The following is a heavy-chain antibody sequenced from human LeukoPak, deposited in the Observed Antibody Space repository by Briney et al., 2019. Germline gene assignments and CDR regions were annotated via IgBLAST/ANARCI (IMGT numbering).Heavy chain of an antibody. CDR3: AREPSSPVYFDY. D-gene: IGHD6-13*01. J-gene: IGHJ4*02. CDR2: IASDGSST. V-gene: IGHV3-74*01. Sequence: GGSLRLSCAASGFTFSSYWMNWVRQAPGKGLVWVSRIASDGSSTTYADSVKGRFTISRDNAKNTLYLQMNSLRAEDTAVYYCAREPSSPVYFDYWGQGTLVTVSS. CDR1: GFTFSSYW.